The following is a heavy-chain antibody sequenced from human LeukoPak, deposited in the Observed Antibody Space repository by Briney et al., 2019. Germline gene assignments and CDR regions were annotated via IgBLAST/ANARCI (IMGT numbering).Heavy chain of an antibody. J-gene: IGHJ5*02. CDR1: GGSFSGYY. CDR2: INHSGST. CDR3: ARGRITIFGVVIRKAPDNWFDP. D-gene: IGHD3-3*01. V-gene: IGHV4-34*01. Sequence: SETLSLTCAVYGGSFSGYYWSWIRQPPGKGLEWIGEINHSGSTNYNPSLKSRVTISVDTSKNQFSLKLSSVTAADTAVYYCARGRITIFGVVIRKAPDNWFDPWGQGTPVTVSS.